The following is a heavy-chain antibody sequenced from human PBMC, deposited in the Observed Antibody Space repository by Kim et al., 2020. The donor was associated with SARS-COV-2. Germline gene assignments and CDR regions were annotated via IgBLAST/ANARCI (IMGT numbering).Heavy chain of an antibody. CDR1: GYTFTSYG. D-gene: IGHD3-22*01. V-gene: IGHV1-18*01. J-gene: IGHJ6*02. CDR3: ARDLPLDSSGYYSYYGMDV. Sequence: ASVKVSCKASGYTFTSYGISWVRQAPGQGLEWMGWISAYNGNTNYAQKLQGRVTMTTDTSTSTAYMELRSLRSDDTAVYYCARDLPLDSSGYYSYYGMDVWGQGTTVTVSS. CDR2: ISAYNGNT.